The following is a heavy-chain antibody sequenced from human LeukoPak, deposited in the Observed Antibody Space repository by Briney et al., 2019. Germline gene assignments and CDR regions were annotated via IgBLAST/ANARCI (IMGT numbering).Heavy chain of an antibody. J-gene: IGHJ4*02. CDR2: ISGSGGST. Sequence: GGSLRLSCAVSGFTLSDYYMGWIRQAPGKGLEWVSAISGSGGSTYYADSVKGRFTISRDNSKNTLYLQMNSLRAEDTAVYYCAKTFSGYGGPWGWGQGTLVTVSS. D-gene: IGHD4-23*01. CDR3: AKTFSGYGGPWG. V-gene: IGHV3-23*01. CDR1: GFTLSDYY.